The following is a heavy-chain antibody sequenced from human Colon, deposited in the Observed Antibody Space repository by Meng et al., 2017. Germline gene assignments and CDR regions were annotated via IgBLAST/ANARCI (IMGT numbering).Heavy chain of an antibody. CDR1: GTSLSGSNW. CDR3: ARVGPGELPNFFDP. J-gene: IGHJ5*02. V-gene: IGHV4-4*02. CDR2: IDHTGNN. Sequence: GQLQGSGPGVGQPSGTLSPTCAVSGTSLSGSNWWGWVRQAPGKGLEWIAEIDHTGNNNYNPSLKSRVTISVDKSKNQFSLKLSFMTAADTAVYYCARVGPGELPNFFDPWGQGTLVTVSS. D-gene: IGHD1-7*01.